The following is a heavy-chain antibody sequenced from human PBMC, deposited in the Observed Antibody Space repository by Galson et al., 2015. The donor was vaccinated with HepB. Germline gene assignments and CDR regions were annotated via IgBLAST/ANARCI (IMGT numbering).Heavy chain of an antibody. Sequence: SLRLSCAASGFTVSSNYMSWVRQAPGKGLEWVSVIYSGGSTYYADSVKGRFTISRDNSKNTLYLQMNSLRAEDTAVYYCARDLLGYYDSSGYYYFDYWGQGTLVTVSS. V-gene: IGHV3-66*02. CDR1: GFTVSSNY. D-gene: IGHD3-22*01. CDR2: IYSGGST. CDR3: ARDLLGYYDSSGYYYFDY. J-gene: IGHJ4*02.